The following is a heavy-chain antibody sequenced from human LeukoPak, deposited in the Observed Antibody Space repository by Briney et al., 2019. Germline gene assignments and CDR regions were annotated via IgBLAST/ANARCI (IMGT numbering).Heavy chain of an antibody. D-gene: IGHD3-16*01. J-gene: IGHJ3*02. V-gene: IGHV4-59*01. Sequence: SETLSLTCTVSGGSISSYYWSWIRQPPGKGLEWIGYIYYSGSTNYNPPLKSRVTISVDTSKNQSSLKLSSVTAADTAVYYCATERGDYAFDIWGQGTMVTVSS. CDR3: ATERGDYAFDI. CDR1: GGSISSYY. CDR2: IYYSGST.